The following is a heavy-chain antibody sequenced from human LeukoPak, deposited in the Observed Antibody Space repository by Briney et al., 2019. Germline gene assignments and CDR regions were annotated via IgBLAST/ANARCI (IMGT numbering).Heavy chain of an antibody. CDR3: ARASRQTRLYYGMDV. Sequence: TTSETLSLTCAVYGGSFSGYYWSWIRHPPGKGLEWIGEINHSGSTNYNPSLRSRVTISVDTSKNQFSLKLSSVTAADTAVYYCARASRQTRLYYGMDVWGQGTTVTVSS. V-gene: IGHV4-34*01. CDR1: GGSFSGYY. J-gene: IGHJ6*02. CDR2: INHSGST. D-gene: IGHD4-11*01.